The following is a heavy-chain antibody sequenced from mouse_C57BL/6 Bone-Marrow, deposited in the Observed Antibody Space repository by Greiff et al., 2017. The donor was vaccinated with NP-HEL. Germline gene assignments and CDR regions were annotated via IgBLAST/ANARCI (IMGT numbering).Heavy chain of an antibody. Sequence: VQLQESGAELVKPGASVKMSCKASGYTFTTYPIEWMKQNHGKSLEWIGNFHPYNDDTKYNEKFKGKATLTVAKSSSTVYLELSRLTSDDSAVYYCARRGIDYYGSSYGYYFDYWGQGTTLTVSS. CDR3: ARRGIDYYGSSYGYYFDY. D-gene: IGHD1-1*01. V-gene: IGHV1-47*01. CDR2: FHPYNDDT. CDR1: GYTFTTYP. J-gene: IGHJ2*01.